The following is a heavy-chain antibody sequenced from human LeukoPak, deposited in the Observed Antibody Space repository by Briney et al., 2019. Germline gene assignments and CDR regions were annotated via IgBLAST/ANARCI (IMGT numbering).Heavy chain of an antibody. Sequence: GGSLRLSCAASGFTVSSNYISWVRQAPGQGLEWVSVIYSGGSTYYADSVKGRFTISRHNSKNTLYLQMNSLRAEDTAVYYCARGYCSGGSCYSMNYWGQGPLVSVSS. V-gene: IGHV3-53*04. CDR2: IYSGGST. J-gene: IGHJ4*02. CDR1: GFTVSSNY. D-gene: IGHD2-15*01. CDR3: ARGYCSGGSCYSMNY.